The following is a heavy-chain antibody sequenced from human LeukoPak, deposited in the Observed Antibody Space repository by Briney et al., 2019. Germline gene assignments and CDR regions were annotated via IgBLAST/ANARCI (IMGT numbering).Heavy chain of an antibody. CDR2: IYPGDSDT. CDR1: GYSFTSYW. V-gene: IGHV5-51*01. Sequence: GESLKISCKGSGYSFTSYWIGWVRQMPGKGLEWMGIIYPGDSDTRYSPSFQGQVTISADKSISTASLQWSSLQASDTAIYYSARGETRVTISDNYFDYGAQEPLVTVSS. D-gene: IGHD4-17*01. CDR3: ARGETRVTISDNYFDY. J-gene: IGHJ4*02.